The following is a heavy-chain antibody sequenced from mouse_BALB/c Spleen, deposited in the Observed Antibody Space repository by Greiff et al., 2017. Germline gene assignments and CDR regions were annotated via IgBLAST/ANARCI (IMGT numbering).Heavy chain of an antibody. CDR3: ARSGYYGSSYYFDY. CDR1: GYTFTEYT. CDR2: IDPYNGGT. Sequence: EVQLQQSGPELVKPGASVKISCKTSGYTFTEYTMHWVKQSHGKSLEWIGYIDPYNGGTSYNQKFKGKATLTVDKSSSTAFMHLNSLTSEDSAVYYCARSGYYGSSYYFDYWGQGTTLTVSS. V-gene: IGHV1S135*01. D-gene: IGHD1-1*01. J-gene: IGHJ2*01.